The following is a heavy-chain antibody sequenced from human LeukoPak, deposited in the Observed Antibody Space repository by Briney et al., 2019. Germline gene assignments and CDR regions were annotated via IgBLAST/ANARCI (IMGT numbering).Heavy chain of an antibody. Sequence: GGSLRLSCAASGFTFSSYEMNWVRQAPGKGLEWVSYISSSGSTIYYADSVKGRFTISRDNAKNSLYLQMNSLRAEDTAVYYCAAERPKSRLARHQHWGQGTLVTVSS. J-gene: IGHJ1*01. D-gene: IGHD6-6*01. CDR1: GFTFSSYE. CDR3: AAERPKSRLARHQH. V-gene: IGHV3-48*03. CDR2: ISSSGSTI.